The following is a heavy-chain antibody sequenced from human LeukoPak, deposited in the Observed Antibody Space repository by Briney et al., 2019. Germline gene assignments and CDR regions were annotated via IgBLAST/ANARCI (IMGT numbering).Heavy chain of an antibody. D-gene: IGHD3-22*01. CDR2: ISAYNGNT. Sequence: ASVKVSCKASGYTFTSYGISWVRQAPGQGLEWMGWISAYNGNTNYAQKLQGRVTMTTVTSTSTAYMELRSLRSDDTAVYYCARDRVVVITNLPYPFDYWGQGTLVTVSS. V-gene: IGHV1-18*01. CDR3: ARDRVVVITNLPYPFDY. J-gene: IGHJ4*02. CDR1: GYTFTSYG.